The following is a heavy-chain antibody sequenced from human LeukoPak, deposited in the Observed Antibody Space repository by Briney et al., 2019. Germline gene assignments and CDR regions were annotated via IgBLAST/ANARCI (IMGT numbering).Heavy chain of an antibody. CDR3: ARHYCSSTSCYRGGYFQH. J-gene: IGHJ1*01. Sequence: GGSLRLSCAASGFTFSSYSMNWVRQAPGKGLEWVSSISSSSSYIHYADSVKGRFTISRDNAKNSLYLQMNSLRAEDTAVYYCARHYCSSTSCYRGGYFQHWGQGTLVTVSS. CDR1: GFTFSSYS. D-gene: IGHD2-2*01. CDR2: ISSSSSYI. V-gene: IGHV3-21*01.